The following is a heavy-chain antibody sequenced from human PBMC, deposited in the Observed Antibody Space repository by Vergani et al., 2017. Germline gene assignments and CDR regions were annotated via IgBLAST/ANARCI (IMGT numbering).Heavy chain of an antibody. CDR1: GGTFSSFT. D-gene: IGHD2-15*01. Sequence: QVQLVQSGAEVKKPGSSVKVSCKASGGTFSSFTISWVRQAPGQGLEWMGRIIPILGIANYAQKFQGRVTITADKSTSTAYMELSSLRSEDTAVYYCAREVGYCSGGSCSYWGQGTLVTVSS. V-gene: IGHV1-69*08. CDR2: IIPILGIA. CDR3: AREVGYCSGGSCSY. J-gene: IGHJ4*02.